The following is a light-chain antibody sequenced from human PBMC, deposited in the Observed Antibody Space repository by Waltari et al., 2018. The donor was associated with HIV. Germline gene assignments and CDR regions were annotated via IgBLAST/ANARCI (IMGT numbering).Light chain of an antibody. CDR3: QQYGDSPS. Sequence: EIVLTQSPATLSVSPGERGTLSCRASQSLSSDFVAWYQQRPGQAPRLLIYAASRRATGIPDRFSGGGSGTDFTLIITRLEPEDFAVYYCQQYGDSPSFGQGTKVEIK. V-gene: IGKV3-20*01. CDR2: AAS. CDR1: QSLSSDF. J-gene: IGKJ1*01.